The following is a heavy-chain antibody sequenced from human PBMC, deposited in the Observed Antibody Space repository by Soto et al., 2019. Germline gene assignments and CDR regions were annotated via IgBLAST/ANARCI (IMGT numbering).Heavy chain of an antibody. CDR1: GASISSRY. Sequence: QLQLQESGPGLVKSSETMSLTCTASGASISSRYWSWVRQPPGKGLEWIGHIYNGERTNNSPSPKXXASMSVDTSKNQLSLHLGSVTAADTAVYYCAQTHGWPGFDFWGQGILVTVSS. V-gene: IGHV4-59*03. CDR2: IYNGERT. D-gene: IGHD6-19*01. J-gene: IGHJ4*02. CDR3: AQTHGWPGFDF.